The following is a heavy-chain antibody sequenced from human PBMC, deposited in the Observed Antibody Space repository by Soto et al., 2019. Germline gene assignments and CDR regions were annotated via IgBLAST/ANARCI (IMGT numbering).Heavy chain of an antibody. CDR3: AGGPNSNSWGFA. D-gene: IGHD3-16*01. V-gene: IGHV3-66*01. J-gene: IGHJ5*02. Sequence: QLVESGGALVQPGGSLRLSCAASGFTVSNNYMSWVRQAPGKGLEWVSLIYSGGSTKSADSVKGRFTISSDSSKNTVYLQMNSLRAEDTAVYYCAGGPNSNSWGFAWGQGTLVTVSS. CDR2: IYSGGST. CDR1: GFTVSNNY.